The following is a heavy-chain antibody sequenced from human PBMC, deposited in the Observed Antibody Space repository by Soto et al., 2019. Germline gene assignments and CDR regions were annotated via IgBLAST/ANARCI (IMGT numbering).Heavy chain of an antibody. V-gene: IGHV1-69*13. CDR1: GGTFSSYA. D-gene: IGHD3-22*01. Sequence: GASVKVSCKASGGTFSSYAISWVRQAPGQGLEWMGGIIPIFPTSNYAQKFQGRVTITADESTSTAYMELSTLRSDDTAVFYCASHGLYDTSGYYLKWGQGTLVTVSS. CDR3: ASHGLYDTSGYYLK. J-gene: IGHJ4*02. CDR2: IIPIFPTS.